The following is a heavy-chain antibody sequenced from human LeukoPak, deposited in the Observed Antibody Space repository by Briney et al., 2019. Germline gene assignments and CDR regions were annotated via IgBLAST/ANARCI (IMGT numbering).Heavy chain of an antibody. Sequence: GASVKVSCKASGYTFIRYYMHWVRQAPGQGLEWMGIINPSGGSTSYAQKFQGRVTMTRDTSTSTVYMELSRLRSEDTAVYYCARWVDTAMILDYWGQGTLVTVSS. J-gene: IGHJ4*02. V-gene: IGHV1-46*01. CDR2: INPSGGST. CDR1: GYTFIRYY. D-gene: IGHD5-18*01. CDR3: ARWVDTAMILDY.